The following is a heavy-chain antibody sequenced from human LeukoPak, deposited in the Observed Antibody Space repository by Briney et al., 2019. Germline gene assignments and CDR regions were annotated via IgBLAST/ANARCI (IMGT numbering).Heavy chain of an antibody. Sequence: PSETLSLTCTVSGGSISSGDYYWSWIRQPPGKGLEWIGYIYYSGSTYYNPSLKSRVTISVDTSKNQFSLKLSSVTAADTAVYYCARDPASRHCSSTSCPHAFDIWGQGTMVTVSS. V-gene: IGHV4-30-4*08. J-gene: IGHJ3*02. CDR2: IYYSGST. CDR3: ARDPASRHCSSTSCPHAFDI. CDR1: GGSISSGDYY. D-gene: IGHD2-2*01.